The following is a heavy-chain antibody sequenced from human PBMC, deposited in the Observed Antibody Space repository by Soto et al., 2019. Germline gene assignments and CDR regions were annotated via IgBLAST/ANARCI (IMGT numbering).Heavy chain of an antibody. CDR1: GYTFTSYA. V-gene: IGHV1-3*01. J-gene: IGHJ4*02. D-gene: IGHD6-13*01. CDR3: ARDAAAGEEGFDY. Sequence: QVQLVQSGAEVKKPGASVKVSCKASGYTFTSYAMHWVRQAPGQRLEWMGWINAGNGNTKYSQKFQGRVTITRDTSASTAYMELSSMRSEDTALYYCARDAAAGEEGFDYWGQGTLVTVSS. CDR2: INAGNGNT.